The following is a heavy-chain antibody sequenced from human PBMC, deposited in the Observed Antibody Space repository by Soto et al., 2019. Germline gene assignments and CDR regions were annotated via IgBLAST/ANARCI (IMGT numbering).Heavy chain of an antibody. CDR1: GFTFSSYA. CDR3: ASGYCGSTNCRRDY. Sequence: GGSLRLSCAASGFTFSSYAMNWVRQAPGKGLEWVSAISGSGGSTYYADSVKGRFTISRDNSKNTLFLQMNSLRAEDTAIYYCASGYCGSTNCRRDYWGQGTLVTVSS. CDR2: ISGSGGST. J-gene: IGHJ4*02. D-gene: IGHD2-2*03. V-gene: IGHV3-23*01.